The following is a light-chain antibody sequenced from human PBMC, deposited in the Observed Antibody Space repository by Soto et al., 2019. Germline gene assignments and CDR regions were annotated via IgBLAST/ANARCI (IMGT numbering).Light chain of an antibody. CDR3: AAWDDSLNGRV. CDR2: YDD. J-gene: IGLJ1*01. V-gene: IGLV1-36*01. Sequence: QSVLTQPPSVSEAPRQRVTISCSVSSSNIGNNAVNWYQQLPGKAPKLLIYYDDLLPSGVSDRFSGSKSGTSASLAISGLQSEDEAEYYCAAWDDSLNGRVFGTGTKVTVL. CDR1: SSNIGNNA.